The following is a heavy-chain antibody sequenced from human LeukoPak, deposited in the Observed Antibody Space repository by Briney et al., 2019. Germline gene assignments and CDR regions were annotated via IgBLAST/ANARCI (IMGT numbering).Heavy chain of an antibody. CDR1: GFTFDDYA. J-gene: IGHJ4*02. CDR3: AKGGSSGYPPDTLYYFDY. D-gene: IGHD3-22*01. V-gene: IGHV3-43D*03. Sequence: GGSLRLSCAASGFTFDDYAMHWVRQAPGKGLEWVSLISWDGGSTYYADSVKGRFTISRDNSKNSLYLQMNSLRAEDTALYYCAKGGSSGYPPDTLYYFDYWGQGTLVTVSS. CDR2: ISWDGGST.